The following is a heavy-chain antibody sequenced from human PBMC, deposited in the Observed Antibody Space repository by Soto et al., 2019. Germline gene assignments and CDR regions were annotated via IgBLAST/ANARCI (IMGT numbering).Heavy chain of an antibody. CDR1: GYTFTSYG. D-gene: IGHD1-26*01. J-gene: IGHJ4*02. V-gene: IGHV1-18*01. CDR2: ISAYNGNT. CDR3: ARDRPFGMGATYYFDY. Sequence: QVQLVQSGAEVKKPGASVKVSGKASGYTFTSYGISGGRQAPGQGLEWMGWISAYNGNTNYAQKLQGRVTMTTDTSTSTAYMELRSLRSDDTSVYYCARDRPFGMGATYYFDYWGQGTLVTVSS.